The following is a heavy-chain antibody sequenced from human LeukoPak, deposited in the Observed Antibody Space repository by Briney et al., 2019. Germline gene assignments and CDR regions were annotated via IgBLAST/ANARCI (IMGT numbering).Heavy chain of an antibody. J-gene: IGHJ4*02. CDR2: ISSSGSTI. V-gene: IGHV3-11*01. D-gene: IGHD4-17*01. CDR1: GFTFSDYY. CDR3: AKVADHGDYVSGYYFDY. Sequence: GGSLRLSCAASGFTFSDYYMSWIRQAPGKGLEWVSYISSSGSTIYYADSVKGRFTISRDNAKNSLYLQMNSLRAEDTALYYCAKVADHGDYVSGYYFDYWGQGTLVTVSS.